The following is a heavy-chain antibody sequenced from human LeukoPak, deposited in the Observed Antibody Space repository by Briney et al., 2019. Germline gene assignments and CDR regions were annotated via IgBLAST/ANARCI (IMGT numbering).Heavy chain of an antibody. CDR3: AKVNGYYYDSSGLDY. D-gene: IGHD3-22*01. J-gene: IGHJ4*02. Sequence: GDSLRLSCAASGFASSGFGMSWVRQAPGKEQEWVSAISGSGGSTYYADSVKGRFTISRDNSKNTLYLQMNSLRAEDTAVYYCAKVNGYYYDSSGLDYWGQGTLVTVSS. CDR1: GFASSGFG. V-gene: IGHV3-23*01. CDR2: ISGSGGST.